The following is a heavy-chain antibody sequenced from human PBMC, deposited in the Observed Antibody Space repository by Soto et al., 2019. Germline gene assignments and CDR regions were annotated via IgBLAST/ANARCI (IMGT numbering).Heavy chain of an antibody. CDR1: GFNFNVAW. J-gene: IGHJ3*02. V-gene: IGHV3-15*01. D-gene: IGHD3-3*02. CDR3: TKVLALPPNDAFDI. Sequence: EGQLVESGGGLVEPGGSLRLSCAASGFNFNVAWMNWVRQAPGKGLEWLGRIKSKGGGETTEYVAFVKVRFTISRDDSKNTLYLQMNSLKSEDTAVYYCTKVLALPPNDAFDIWGQGTMVNVSS. CDR2: IKSKGGGETT.